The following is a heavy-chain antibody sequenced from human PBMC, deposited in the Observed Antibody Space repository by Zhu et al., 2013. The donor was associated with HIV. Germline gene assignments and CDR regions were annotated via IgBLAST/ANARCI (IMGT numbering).Heavy chain of an antibody. CDR1: GYTFTGYY. CDR3: ARAEGTAAANFDY. D-gene: IGHD6-13*01. V-gene: IGHV1-2*02. J-gene: IGHJ4*02. CDR2: INPNSGGT. Sequence: QVQLVQSGAEVKKPGASVKVSCKASGYTFTGYYMHWVRQAPGQGLEWMGWINPNSGGTKYEQKFQGRVTMTRDTSISTAYMELSRLRSDDMAVYYCARAEGTAAANFDYWGQGTLGHRLL.